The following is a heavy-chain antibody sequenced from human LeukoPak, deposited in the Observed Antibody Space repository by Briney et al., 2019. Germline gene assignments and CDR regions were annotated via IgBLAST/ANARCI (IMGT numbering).Heavy chain of an antibody. CDR3: ARDRCCGSRYFDY. CDR2: ISSSSSTI. J-gene: IGHJ4*02. D-gene: IGHD1-26*01. Sequence: GGSLRLSCAASGFTFSSYSMNWVRQAPGKGLEWVSYISSSSSTIYYADSVKGRFTISRDNAKNSLYLQMNSLRAEDTAVYYCARDRCCGSRYFDYWGQGTLVTISS. CDR1: GFTFSSYS. V-gene: IGHV3-48*04.